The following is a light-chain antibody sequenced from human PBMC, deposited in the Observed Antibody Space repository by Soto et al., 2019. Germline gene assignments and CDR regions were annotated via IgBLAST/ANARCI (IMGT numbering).Light chain of an antibody. J-gene: IGLJ2*01. CDR2: DVS. CDR3: SSYTNKNSYIL. Sequence: QSALTQPRSVSGSPGQSVTISCTGASSDVGGYNYVSWYQQHPGKAPKLMIYDVSKRPSGVPDRFSGSKSGNTASLTISGLQTEDEADYYCSSYTNKNSYILFGGGTNLTVL. CDR1: SSDVGGYNY. V-gene: IGLV2-11*01.